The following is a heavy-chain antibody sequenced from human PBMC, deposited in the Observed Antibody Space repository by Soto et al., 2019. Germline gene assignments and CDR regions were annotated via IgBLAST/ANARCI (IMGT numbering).Heavy chain of an antibody. CDR1: GFTFSTYR. CDR3: AKDQLGYGEYYFDY. D-gene: IGHD5-18*01. Sequence: GGSLRLSCAASGFTFSTYRMHWVRQAPGKGLEWVAVITYDGSNKNYADSVEGRFTISRDNSKDTLYLQMSSLRAEDTAIYYCAKDQLGYGEYYFDYWGQGTLVTVSS. CDR2: ITYDGSNK. V-gene: IGHV3-30*18. J-gene: IGHJ4*02.